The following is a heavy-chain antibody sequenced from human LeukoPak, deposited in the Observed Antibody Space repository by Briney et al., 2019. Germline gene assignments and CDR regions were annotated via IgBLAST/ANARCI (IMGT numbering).Heavy chain of an antibody. J-gene: IGHJ6*03. CDR2: INPNSGGT. V-gene: IGHV1-2*02. D-gene: IGHD6-6*01. Sequence: ASVKVSCKASGYTFTGYYMHWVRQAPGQGLEWMGWINPNSGGTNYAQKFQGRVTMTRDTSISTAYMELSRLRSDDTAVYYCARDLGVAAYNYYYYYMDVWGKGTTVTVSS. CDR3: ARDLGVAAYNYYYYYMDV. CDR1: GYTFTGYY.